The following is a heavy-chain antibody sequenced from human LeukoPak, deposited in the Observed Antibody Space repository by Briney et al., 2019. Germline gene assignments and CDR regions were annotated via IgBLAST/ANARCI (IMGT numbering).Heavy chain of an antibody. CDR3: VKGRISEDGLDF. CDR1: GFTFSRSA. D-gene: IGHD6-13*01. V-gene: IGHV3-23*01. J-gene: IGHJ4*02. CDR2: ISSSGNT. Sequence: GGSLRLSCAASGFTFSRSAMTWVRQTPGKGLDWVSSISSSGNTYYADSVKGRFAISRDNSKNMLYLQMNSLRAEDTAVYYCVKGRISEDGLDFWGQGTLVTVSS.